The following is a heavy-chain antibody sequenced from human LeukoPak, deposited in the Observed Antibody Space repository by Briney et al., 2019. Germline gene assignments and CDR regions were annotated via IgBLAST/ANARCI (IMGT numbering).Heavy chain of an antibody. J-gene: IGHJ4*02. CDR3: ARLEPARYYDSSGYSFEY. CDR2: IYYSGST. Sequence: PSETLSLTCTVSGGSISSSSYYWGWIRQPPGKGLEWIGSIYYSGSTYYNPSLKSRVTISVDTSKNQFSLKLTSVTAADTAVYYCARLEPARYYDSSGYSFEYWGQGTLVTVSS. D-gene: IGHD3-22*01. CDR1: GGSISSSSYY. V-gene: IGHV4-39*07.